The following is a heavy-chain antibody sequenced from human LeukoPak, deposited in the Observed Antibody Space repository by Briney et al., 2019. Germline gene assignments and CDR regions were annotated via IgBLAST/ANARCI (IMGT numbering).Heavy chain of an antibody. CDR3: ARTRRGYCSSTSCSNWFDP. D-gene: IGHD2-2*01. J-gene: IGHJ5*02. CDR2: INPSGGST. Sequence: ASVKVSCKASGYTFTSYYMHWVRQAPGQGLEWMGIINPSGGSTSYAQKFQGRVTMTRDTSTSTAYMELSSLRSEDTAVYYCARTRRGYCSSTSCSNWFDPWGQGTLVTVSS. V-gene: IGHV1-46*01. CDR1: GYTFTSYY.